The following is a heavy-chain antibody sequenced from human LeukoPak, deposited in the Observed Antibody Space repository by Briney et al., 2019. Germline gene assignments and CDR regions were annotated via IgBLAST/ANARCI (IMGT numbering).Heavy chain of an antibody. J-gene: IGHJ6*02. Sequence: ASVKVSCKASGYTFTINYIHWVRQAPGQGLEWMGGFDPEDGETIYAQKFQGRVTMTEDTSTDTAYMELSSLRSEDTAVYYCATDPLPPNYYYYGMDVWGQGTTVTVSS. CDR2: FDPEDGET. CDR1: GYTFTINY. D-gene: IGHD1-14*01. CDR3: ATDPLPPNYYYYGMDV. V-gene: IGHV1-24*01.